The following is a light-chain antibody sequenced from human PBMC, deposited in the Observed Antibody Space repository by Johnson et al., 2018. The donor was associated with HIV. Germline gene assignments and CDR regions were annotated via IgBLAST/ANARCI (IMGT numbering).Light chain of an antibody. CDR3: GTWDSSLSAGV. J-gene: IGLJ1*01. CDR1: SSNIGNNY. CDR2: DNN. V-gene: IGLV1-51*01. Sequence: QSVLTQPPSVSAAPGQKVTISCSGSSSNIGNNYVSWYQQLPGTAPKLLIYDNNKRPSGIPDRFSGSKSGTSATLCITGLQTGDEADYYCGTWDSSLSAGVFGTGTKVTAL.